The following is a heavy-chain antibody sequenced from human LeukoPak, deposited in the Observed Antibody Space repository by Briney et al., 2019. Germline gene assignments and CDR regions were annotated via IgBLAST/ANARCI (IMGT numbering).Heavy chain of an antibody. CDR3: ARGDYGGNYDY. V-gene: IGHV4-61*02. D-gene: IGHD4-23*01. CDR2: IYTSGST. CDR1: GGSISSGSYY. Sequence: SETLSLTCTVSGGSISSGSYYWSWIRQPAGKGLEWIGRIYTSGSTNYNPSLKSRVTISVDTSKNQFSLKLSSVTAADTAVYYCARGDYGGNYDYWDQGTLVTVSS. J-gene: IGHJ4*02.